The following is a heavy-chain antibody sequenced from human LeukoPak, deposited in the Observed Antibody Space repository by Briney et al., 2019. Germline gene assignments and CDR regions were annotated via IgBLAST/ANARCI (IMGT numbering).Heavy chain of an antibody. J-gene: IGHJ4*02. D-gene: IGHD6-19*01. CDR3: AKGPLGWNYFDY. V-gene: IGHV3-23*01. CDR1: GFAFSSYA. CDR2: ISGSGGST. Sequence: GGSLRLSCAASGFAFSSYAMSWVRQAPGKGLEWVSAISGSGGSTYYADSVKGRFTISRDNSKNTLYLQMNSLRAEDTAVYYCAKGPLGWNYFDYWGQGTLVTVSS.